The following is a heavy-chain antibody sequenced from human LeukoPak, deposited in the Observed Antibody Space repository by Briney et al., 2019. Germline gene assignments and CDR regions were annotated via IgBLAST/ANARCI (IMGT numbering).Heavy chain of an antibody. D-gene: IGHD1-26*01. CDR3: APGRVGATQAFDP. V-gene: IGHV2-70*10. CDR2: IDWDDDK. CDR1: RSSLSTTGLW. Sequence: SLPRPWNPTQTPTLTRTFSRSSLSTTGLWGSWISESPGKALEWIARIDWDDDKYYSRSLETRLTIYNDISKYQVVLTVTNVDPGDRGTYYCAPGRVGATQAFDPWGQGTLVTVSS. J-gene: IGHJ5*02.